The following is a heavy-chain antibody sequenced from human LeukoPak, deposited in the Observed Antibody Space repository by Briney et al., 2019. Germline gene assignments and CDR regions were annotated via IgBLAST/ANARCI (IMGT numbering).Heavy chain of an antibody. CDR2: ISGSGGST. Sequence: QPGGSLRLSCAASGFTFSSYAMSWVRQAPGKGLEWVSAISGSGGSTYYADSVKGRFTISRDNSKNTLYLQMNSLRAEDTAVYYCAKGRGGGSYYVGGVTSFDYWGQGTLVTVSS. D-gene: IGHD1-26*01. CDR1: GFTFSSYA. V-gene: IGHV3-23*01. J-gene: IGHJ4*02. CDR3: AKGRGGGSYYVGGVTSFDY.